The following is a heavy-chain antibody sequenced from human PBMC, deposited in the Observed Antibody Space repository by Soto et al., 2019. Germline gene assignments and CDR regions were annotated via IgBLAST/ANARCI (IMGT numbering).Heavy chain of an antibody. CDR3: ATEGGTTGRWFGELDY. Sequence: GGSLRLSCEASGFTFSNHAMHWVRQAPGKGLEYVSAIDRNGGRTYYANSVKGRFTISRDNSKSTLYLQMGSLRAEDMAVYYCATEGGTTGRWFGELDYWGQGA. D-gene: IGHD3-10*01. CDR2: IDRNGGRT. CDR1: GFTFSNHA. V-gene: IGHV3-64*01. J-gene: IGHJ4*02.